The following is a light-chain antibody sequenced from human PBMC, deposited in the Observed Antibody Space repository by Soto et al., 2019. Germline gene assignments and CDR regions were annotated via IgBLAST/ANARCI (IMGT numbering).Light chain of an antibody. J-gene: IGKJ1*01. CDR3: QHYNSYSEA. CDR2: KAS. Sequence: DIQMTQSPSTLSGSVGDRVTITCLASQTISSWLAWYQQKPGKAPKLLIYKASTLKSGAPSRFSGSGSGTEFTLTISSLQPDDFATYYCQHYNSYSEAFGQGTKVAIK. CDR1: QTISSW. V-gene: IGKV1-5*03.